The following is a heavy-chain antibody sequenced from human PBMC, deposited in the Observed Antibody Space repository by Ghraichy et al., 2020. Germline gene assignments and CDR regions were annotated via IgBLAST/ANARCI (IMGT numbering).Heavy chain of an antibody. V-gene: IGHV3-11*01. Sequence: GGSLRLSCAASGFTFSDYYMSWIRQAPGKGLEWVSHINGGGDTIYYADSVKGRFTISRDNAKNSLYLQMNTLSGVDTAMYYCARDLEYTLRCRRYQYYAMDFWGQGTTVTVSS. CDR1: GFTFSDYY. D-gene: IGHD6-6*01. CDR3: ARDLEYTLRCRRYQYYAMDF. CDR2: INGGGDTI. J-gene: IGHJ6*02.